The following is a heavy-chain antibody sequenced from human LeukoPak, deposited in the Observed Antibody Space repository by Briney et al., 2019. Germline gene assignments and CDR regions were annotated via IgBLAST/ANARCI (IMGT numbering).Heavy chain of an antibody. CDR3: AREGLRHFDWSNPPSFDY. J-gene: IGHJ4*02. D-gene: IGHD3-9*01. CDR2: INAGNGNT. CDR1: GYTFTSYA. V-gene: IGHV1-3*01. Sequence: ASVKVSCKASGYTFTSYAMHWVRQAPGQRLEWMGWINAGNGNTKYSQKFQGRVTITRDTSASTAYMELSSLRSEDTAVYYCAREGLRHFDWSNPPSFDYWGQGTLVTVSS.